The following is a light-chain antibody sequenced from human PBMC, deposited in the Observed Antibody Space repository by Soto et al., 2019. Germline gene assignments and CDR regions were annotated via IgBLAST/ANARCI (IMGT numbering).Light chain of an antibody. Sequence: EVVLTQSPGTLSLSPGERATLSCRASQSVSNNYFAWYQQKPGQAPRLLIFGSSDRATGITDRFSGSGSGTDFTLTISRLEPEDFGVYYCQQYGSSPPYTFGQGTKLEIK. J-gene: IGKJ2*01. V-gene: IGKV3-20*01. CDR1: QSVSNNY. CDR2: GSS. CDR3: QQYGSSPPYT.